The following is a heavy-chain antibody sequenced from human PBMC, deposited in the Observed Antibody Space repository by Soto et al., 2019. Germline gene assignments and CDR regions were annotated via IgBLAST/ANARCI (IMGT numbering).Heavy chain of an antibody. Sequence: SVKGACKASGYAFTSYGSSWVRQATGQGLEWMGWISAYNGNTNYAQKLQGRVTMTTDTSTSTAYMELRSLRSDDTAVYYCARGGGDYQGYYYYGMDVWGQGTTVTVSS. V-gene: IGHV1-18*01. J-gene: IGHJ6*02. CDR1: GYAFTSYG. CDR3: ARGGGDYQGYYYYGMDV. D-gene: IGHD2-21*02. CDR2: ISAYNGNT.